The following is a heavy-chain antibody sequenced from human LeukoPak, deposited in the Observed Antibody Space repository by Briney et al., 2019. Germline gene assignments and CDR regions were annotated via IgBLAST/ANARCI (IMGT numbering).Heavy chain of an antibody. Sequence: PSETLSLTCTVSGGSISSSSYYWSWIRQPAGRGLEWIGRIDTSGTTNYNTSLRSRVTISVDTSKNQNQFCLKLSTVTAADTAVYYCARAVGGYCSGGSCYSAPNWFDPWGQGTLVTVSS. CDR1: GGSISSSSYY. CDR3: ARAVGGYCSGGSCYSAPNWFDP. V-gene: IGHV4-61*02. J-gene: IGHJ5*02. D-gene: IGHD2-15*01. CDR2: IDTSGTT.